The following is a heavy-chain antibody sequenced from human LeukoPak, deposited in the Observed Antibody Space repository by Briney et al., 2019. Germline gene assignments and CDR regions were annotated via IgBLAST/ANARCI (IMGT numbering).Heavy chain of an antibody. V-gene: IGHV4-39*07. CDR2: SHYRGST. Sequence: SETLSLTCVVSGGNISSSTYYWGWIRQPPGKGLDWIGSSHYRGSTYYNPSLKSRATISVDTSKNQFSLKLRSVTAADTAVYFCASDFDFWGGCPGSDYWGRGTLVTVSS. CDR3: ASDFDFWGGCPGSDY. CDR1: GGNISSSTYY. J-gene: IGHJ4*02. D-gene: IGHD3-3*01.